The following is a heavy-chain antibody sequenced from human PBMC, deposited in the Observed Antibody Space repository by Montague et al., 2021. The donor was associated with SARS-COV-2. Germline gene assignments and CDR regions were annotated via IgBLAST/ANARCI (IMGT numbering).Heavy chain of an antibody. D-gene: IGHD3-10*01. CDR1: RDSISSHNYF. Sequence: SETLSLTCTVSRDSISSHNYFWAWIRQPPGKGLEWIGSVDYSGLTFYNPSLESRVTISVDTSKKQCSLKVNSVTAADTAVYYCAKDGEALAWGTFDIWGQGTMVTVSS. CDR2: VDYSGLT. CDR3: AKDGEALAWGTFDI. V-gene: IGHV4-39*07. J-gene: IGHJ3*02.